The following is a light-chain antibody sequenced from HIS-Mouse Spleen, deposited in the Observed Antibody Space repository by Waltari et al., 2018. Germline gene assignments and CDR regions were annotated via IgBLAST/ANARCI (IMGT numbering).Light chain of an antibody. CDR3: CSYAGSYTGV. CDR1: SSNIGSNY. J-gene: IGLJ1*01. V-gene: IGLV1-47*01. CDR2: RNN. Sequence: QSVLTQPPSASGTPGQRVTISCSGSSSNIGSNYVYWYKQLPGTAPKLLIYRNNQRPSGVPDRFSGSKSGNTASLTISGLQADDEADYYCCSYAGSYTGVFGTGTKVTVL.